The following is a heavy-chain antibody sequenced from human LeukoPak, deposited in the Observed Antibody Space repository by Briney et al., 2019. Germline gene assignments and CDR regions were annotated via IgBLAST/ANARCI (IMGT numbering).Heavy chain of an antibody. CDR2: IKYDGREK. CDR1: GFIFSDYW. Sequence: GGSLRLSCAVSGFIFSDYWMSWVRQAPGKGLEWVANIKYDGREKYYVDSMKGRFTISRDNAKNSLYLQMNSLRAEDTAVYYCASRCSGGSCYYRHFDYWGQGTLVTVSS. V-gene: IGHV3-7*01. CDR3: ASRCSGGSCYYRHFDY. J-gene: IGHJ4*02. D-gene: IGHD2-15*01.